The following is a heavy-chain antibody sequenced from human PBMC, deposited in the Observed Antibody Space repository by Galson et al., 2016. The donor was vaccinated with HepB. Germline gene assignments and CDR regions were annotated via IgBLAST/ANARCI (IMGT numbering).Heavy chain of an antibody. CDR2: AWFDESDK. V-gene: IGHV3-33*01. CDR3: ARDPGRDGGMDV. D-gene: IGHD5-24*01. CDR1: GFTFTKYA. Sequence: LSCAASGFTFTKYAMHWVRQAPGKGLEWVAVAWFDESDKHYGDSVKGRFTISRDNYKNTAYLHMNSLRAGDTAVYYCARDPGRDGGMDVWGQGTTVTVSS. J-gene: IGHJ6*02.